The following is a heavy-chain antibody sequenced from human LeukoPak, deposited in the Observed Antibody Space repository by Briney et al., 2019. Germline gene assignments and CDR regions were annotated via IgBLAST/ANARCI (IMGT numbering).Heavy chain of an antibody. V-gene: IGHV3-7*01. Sequence: PGGSLRLSCAASGFTFTTYWMTWVRQAPGKGLEWVANINQDGTEKYYVDSVKGRFTISRDNAKNSLYLQMNSLRVEDTAVYYCAKDHDDILTGWGQGTLVTVSS. CDR1: GFTFTTYW. CDR2: INQDGTEK. D-gene: IGHD3-9*01. CDR3: AKDHDDILTG. J-gene: IGHJ4*02.